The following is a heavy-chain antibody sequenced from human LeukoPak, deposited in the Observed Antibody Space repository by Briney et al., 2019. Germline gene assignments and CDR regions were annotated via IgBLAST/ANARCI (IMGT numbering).Heavy chain of an antibody. CDR3: AELGITMIGGV. J-gene: IGHJ6*04. Sequence: SETLSLTCTVSGGSISNYYWSWIRQPPGKGLEWIGEINHSGSTNYNPSLKSRVTISVDTSKNQFSLKLSSVTAADTAVYYCAELGITMIGGVWGKGTTVTISS. D-gene: IGHD3-10*02. CDR2: INHSGST. CDR1: GGSISNYY. V-gene: IGHV4-34*01.